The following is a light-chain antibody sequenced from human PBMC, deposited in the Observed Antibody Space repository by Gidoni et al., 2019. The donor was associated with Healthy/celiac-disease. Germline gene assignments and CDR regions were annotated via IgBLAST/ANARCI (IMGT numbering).Light chain of an antibody. CDR3: QQRSNWSIT. CDR1: QSVSSY. CDR2: DAS. Sequence: FLLPQSPPTLSLSPGERATLSCRASQSVSSYLAWYQQKPGQAPRLLIYDASNRATGIPARFSGSGSGTDFTLTISSLEPEDFAVYYCQQRSNWSITFGQGTRLEIK. V-gene: IGKV3-11*01. J-gene: IGKJ5*01.